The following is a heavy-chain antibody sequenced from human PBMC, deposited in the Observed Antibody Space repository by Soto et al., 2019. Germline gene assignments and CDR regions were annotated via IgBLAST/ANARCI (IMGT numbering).Heavy chain of an antibody. CDR2: ISGSGGST. J-gene: IGHJ4*02. Sequence: EVQLLESGGGLVQPGGSLRLSCAASGFTFSSYAMSWVRQAPGKGLEWVSAISGSGGSTYYADSVKGRFPISRDTSKNTLYLQMNSLRAEDTAVYYCAKDSIWGSYRYFDYWGQGTLVTVSS. CDR1: GFTFSSYA. CDR3: AKDSIWGSYRYFDY. D-gene: IGHD3-16*02. V-gene: IGHV3-23*01.